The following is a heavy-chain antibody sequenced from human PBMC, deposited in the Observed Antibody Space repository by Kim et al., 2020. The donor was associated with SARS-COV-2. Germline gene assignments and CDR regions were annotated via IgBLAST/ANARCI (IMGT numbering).Heavy chain of an antibody. CDR1: EFNFA. CDR3: SKITSGTSGWFEYFQH. D-gene: IGHD6-19*01. Sequence: GGSLRLSCVASEFNFAISGVHQAPGTGLEWVSGITSICWSTVYADSVKGRFTISRDNFKNTLYLQMDSLRAEDTAIYYCSKITSGTSGWFEYFQHWGQGTLVTVSS. J-gene: IGHJ1*01. CDR2: ITSICWST. V-gene: IGHV3-23*01.